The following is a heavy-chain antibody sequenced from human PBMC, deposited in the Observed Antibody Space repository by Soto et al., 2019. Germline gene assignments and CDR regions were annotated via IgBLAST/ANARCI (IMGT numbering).Heavy chain of an antibody. Sequence: SGPTLVNPTQTLTLTCTFSGFSLTTSGVGVGWIRQSPGKAPEWLALIYWDDDKRYSPSLKSRLTITKDTSKNQVVLTMASLDPADTATYYCAHRVLRTVFGLVTTTAIYFDFWGQGTPVTVSS. CDR3: AHRVLRTVFGLVTTTAIYFDF. V-gene: IGHV2-5*02. CDR1: GFSLTTSGVG. J-gene: IGHJ4*02. CDR2: IYWDDDK. D-gene: IGHD3-3*01.